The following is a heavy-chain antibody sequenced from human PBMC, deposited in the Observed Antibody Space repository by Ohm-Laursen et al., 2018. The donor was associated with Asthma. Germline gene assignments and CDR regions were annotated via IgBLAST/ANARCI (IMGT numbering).Heavy chain of an antibody. CDR1: EFTFSLHS. V-gene: IGHV3-48*01. D-gene: IGHD3-16*01. Sequence: SLRLSCTASEFTFSLHSMNWVRQAPGKGLEWVSYISSSSSTIYYADSVKSRFTISRDNAKNSLYLQMNNLRAEDAAIYYCAREWGGMDVWGQGTTVTVSS. CDR2: ISSSSSTI. CDR3: AREWGGMDV. J-gene: IGHJ6*02.